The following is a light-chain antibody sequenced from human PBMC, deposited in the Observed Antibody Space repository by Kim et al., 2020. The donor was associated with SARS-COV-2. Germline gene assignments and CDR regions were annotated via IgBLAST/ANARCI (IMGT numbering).Light chain of an antibody. CDR2: KAS. V-gene: IGKV1-5*03. CDR1: QSVSSW. CDR3: QQYDSQPYT. Sequence: DIQMTQSPCTLSASVVDRVTITCRASQSVSSWLAWYQQKPGKAPKLLIYKASTVEGGVPSRFSGRGSGTEFNLTINSLQPDDFAAYSCQQYDSQPYTFGQGTKLE. J-gene: IGKJ2*01.